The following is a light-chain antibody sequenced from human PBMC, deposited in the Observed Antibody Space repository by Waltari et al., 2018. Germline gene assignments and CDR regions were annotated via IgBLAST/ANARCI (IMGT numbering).Light chain of an antibody. Sequence: QSVLTQAPSASGTPGQRVTIFCSGSRSNLGSNPVNWYQHVPGTAPKLLISSNDHRPSGVPDRFSGSRAGASASLAIGGLQSEDEADYYCASWDDSLNGPVFGGGTKLTVL. J-gene: IGLJ2*01. CDR1: RSNLGSNP. CDR2: SND. CDR3: ASWDDSLNGPV. V-gene: IGLV1-44*01.